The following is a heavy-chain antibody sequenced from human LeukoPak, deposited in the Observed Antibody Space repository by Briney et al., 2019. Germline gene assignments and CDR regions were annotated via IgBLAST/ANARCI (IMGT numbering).Heavy chain of an antibody. Sequence: PSETLSLTCAVYGGSFSGYYWSWIRQPPGKGLEWIGEINHSGSTNYNPSLKSRVTILVDTSKNQFSLKLSSVTAADTAVYYCARWVLRYFDWLLYSDAFDIWGQGTMVTVSS. V-gene: IGHV4-34*01. D-gene: IGHD3-9*01. CDR2: INHSGST. CDR3: ARWVLRYFDWLLYSDAFDI. CDR1: GGSFSGYY. J-gene: IGHJ3*02.